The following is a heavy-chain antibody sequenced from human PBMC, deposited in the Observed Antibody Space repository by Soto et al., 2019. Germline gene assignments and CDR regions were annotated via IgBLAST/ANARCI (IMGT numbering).Heavy chain of an antibody. V-gene: IGHV4-59*08. CDR3: ARQLSLAAAPFDI. CDR1: GGSISSYY. D-gene: IGHD2-2*01. J-gene: IGHJ3*02. Sequence: SETLSLTCTVSGGSISSYYWSWIRQPPGKGLEWIGYVYYSGSTNYNPSLKSRVTISVDTAKNQFSLKLSSVTAADTAVYFRARQLSLAAAPFDIWGQGTMVTVSS. CDR2: VYYSGST.